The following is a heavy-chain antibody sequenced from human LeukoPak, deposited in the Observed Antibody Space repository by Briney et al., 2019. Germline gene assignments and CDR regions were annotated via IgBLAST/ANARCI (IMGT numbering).Heavy chain of an antibody. J-gene: IGHJ6*02. Sequence: ASVKVSCKASGGTFSSYAISWVRQAPGQGLEWMGGIIPIFGTANYAQKFQGRVTITADESTSTAYMELSSLRSEDTAVYYCADSSLASYYYYGMDVWGQGTTVTVSS. CDR1: GGTFSSYA. D-gene: IGHD3-22*01. CDR3: ADSSLASYYYYGMDV. CDR2: IIPIFGTA. V-gene: IGHV1-69*13.